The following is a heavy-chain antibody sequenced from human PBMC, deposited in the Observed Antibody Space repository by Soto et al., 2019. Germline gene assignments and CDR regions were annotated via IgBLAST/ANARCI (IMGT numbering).Heavy chain of an antibody. CDR1: GYSFTSYW. Sequence: GESLKISCKGSGYSFTSYWISWVRQMPGKGLEWMGRIDPSDSYTNYSPSFQGHVTISADKSISTAYLQWSSLKASDTAMYYCARSRIAARAGYYYYYGMDVWGQGTTVTVS. CDR3: ARSRIAARAGYYYYYGMDV. D-gene: IGHD6-6*01. V-gene: IGHV5-10-1*01. J-gene: IGHJ6*02. CDR2: IDPSDSYT.